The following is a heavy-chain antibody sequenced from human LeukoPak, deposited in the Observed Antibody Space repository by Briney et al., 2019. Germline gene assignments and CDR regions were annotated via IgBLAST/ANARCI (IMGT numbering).Heavy chain of an antibody. CDR3: ARHHDFWSGYSVYYFDY. D-gene: IGHD3-3*01. CDR2: IYYSGST. CDR1: GGSISSYY. J-gene: IGHJ4*02. Sequence: SETLSLTCTVSGGSISSYYWSWIRQPPGKGLEWIGYIYYSGSTNYNPSLKSRVTISVDTSKNQLSLKLSSVTAADTAVYYCARHHDFWSGYSVYYFDYWGQGTLVTVSS. V-gene: IGHV4-59*01.